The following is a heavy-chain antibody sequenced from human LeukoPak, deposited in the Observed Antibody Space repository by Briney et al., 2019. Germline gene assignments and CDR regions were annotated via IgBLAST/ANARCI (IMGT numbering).Heavy chain of an antibody. CDR1: GFTFSMYW. CDR2: MKQDGSQK. Sequence: PGGSLRLSCVASGFTFSMYWMTWFRQAPGKGLEWVANMKQDGSQKNYVDSVKGRFTISRDNAKKSLYLQMNSLRGEDMAVYYCARGGTYDIWGQGTRVTVSS. J-gene: IGHJ3*02. CDR3: ARGGTYDI. V-gene: IGHV3-7*01.